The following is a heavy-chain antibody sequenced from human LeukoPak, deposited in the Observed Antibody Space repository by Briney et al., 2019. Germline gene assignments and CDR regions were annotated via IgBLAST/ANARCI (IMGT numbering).Heavy chain of an antibody. Sequence: GGCLRLSCTASGLTFSSYTMHWVRQAPCKGLEWVGVISYDGSNKYYADSVKGRFTISRDNSKNTLYLQMNSLRAEDTAVYYCAAMVVNYYDSSGFDYWGQGTLVTVSS. CDR2: ISYDGSNK. D-gene: IGHD3-22*01. V-gene: IGHV3-30*04. J-gene: IGHJ4*02. CDR1: GLTFSSYT. CDR3: AAMVVNYYDSSGFDY.